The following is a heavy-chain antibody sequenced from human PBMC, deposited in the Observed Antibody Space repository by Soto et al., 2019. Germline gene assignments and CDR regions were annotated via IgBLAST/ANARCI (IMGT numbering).Heavy chain of an antibody. CDR1: GGSLDNFF. Sequence: QVQLQESGPGLMRPSETLSLTCTVSGGSLDNFFWSWIRQTPGKGLEWLGYVSPVGTESHMTEGETTGYNPSRDSRAPLSLDLTKNQFSLTLTSVTAADTAVYYCARDRGGITVSAKPLGEWFDPWGQGTLVTVSS. J-gene: IGHJ5*02. CDR2: VSPVGTESHMTEGETT. CDR3: ARDRGGITVSAKPLGEWFDP. V-gene: IGHV4-59*01. D-gene: IGHD3-16*01.